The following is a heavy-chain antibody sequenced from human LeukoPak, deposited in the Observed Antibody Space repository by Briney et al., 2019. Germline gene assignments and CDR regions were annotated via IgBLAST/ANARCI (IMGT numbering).Heavy chain of an antibody. CDR1: GYTFTSYG. J-gene: IGHJ3*02. CDR3: ARDRVYGYYYDSSGYSVYAFDI. D-gene: IGHD3-22*01. Sequence: GASVKVSCKASGYTFTSYGISWVRQAPGQGLEWMGRINPNSGGTNYAQKFQGRVTMTRDTSISTAYMELSRLRSDDTAVYYCARDRVYGYYYDSSGYSVYAFDIWGQGTMVTVSS. CDR2: INPNSGGT. V-gene: IGHV1-2*06.